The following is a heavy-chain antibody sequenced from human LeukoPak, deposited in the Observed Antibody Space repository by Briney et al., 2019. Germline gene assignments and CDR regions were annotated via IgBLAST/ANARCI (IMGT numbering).Heavy chain of an antibody. D-gene: IGHD4-23*01. CDR2: ISGSGGST. V-gene: IGHV3-23*01. CDR1: GFTFSSYA. Sequence: GGSLRLSCAASGFTFSSYAMSWVRRAPGKGLEWVSAISGSGGSTYYADSVKGRFTISRDNSKNTLYLQMNSLRAEDTAVYYCAKDTVVTGPQDNYYYYGMDVWGQGTTVTVSS. CDR3: AKDTVVTGPQDNYYYYGMDV. J-gene: IGHJ6*02.